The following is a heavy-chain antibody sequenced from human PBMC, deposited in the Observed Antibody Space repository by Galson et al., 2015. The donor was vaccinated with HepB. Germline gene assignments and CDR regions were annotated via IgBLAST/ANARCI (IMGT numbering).Heavy chain of an antibody. V-gene: IGHV3-9*01. CDR3: AKDMGHGDYGWAFDV. CDR1: GFIFDDCT. D-gene: IGHD4-17*01. CDR2: ISWNSGNI. Sequence: SLRLSCAASGFIFDDCTMHWVRQVPGKGLEWVSRISWNSGNIGYADSVKGRFTISRDNAENSLYLQMDSLRAEDAALYYCAKDMGHGDYGWAFDVWGQGTMVIVSS. J-gene: IGHJ3*01.